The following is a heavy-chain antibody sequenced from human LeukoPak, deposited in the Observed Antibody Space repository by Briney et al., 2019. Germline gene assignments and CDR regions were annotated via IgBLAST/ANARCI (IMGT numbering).Heavy chain of an antibody. J-gene: IGHJ6*03. V-gene: IGHV5-51*01. CDR2: IYPGDSDT. CDR1: GYSFTSYW. CDR3: ARQHRSSTSRKGPMDV. Sequence: GESLKISCKGSGYSFTSYWIGWVRQMPGKGLEWMGIIYPGDSDTRYSPSFQGQVTISADKSISTAYLQWSSLKASDTAMYYCARQHRSSTSRKGPMDVRGKGTTVTVSS. D-gene: IGHD2-2*01.